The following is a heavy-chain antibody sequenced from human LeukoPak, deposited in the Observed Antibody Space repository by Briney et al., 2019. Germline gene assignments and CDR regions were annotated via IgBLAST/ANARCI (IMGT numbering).Heavy chain of an antibody. CDR3: ARTAMVRGVIITGYFDY. CDR2: IYYSGST. Sequence: PSETLSLTCTVSGGSISSSSYYWGWIRQPPGKGLVWIGSIYYSGSTYYNPSLKSRVTISVDTSKNQFSLKLSSVTAADTAVYYCARTAMVRGVIITGYFDYWGQGTLVTVSS. D-gene: IGHD3-10*01. V-gene: IGHV4-39*01. J-gene: IGHJ4*02. CDR1: GGSISSSSYY.